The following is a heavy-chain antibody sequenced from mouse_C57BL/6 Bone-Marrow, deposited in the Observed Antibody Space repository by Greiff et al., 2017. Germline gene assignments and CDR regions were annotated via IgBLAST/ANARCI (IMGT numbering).Heavy chain of an antibody. V-gene: IGHV1-55*01. CDR3: ARPYYSNFWYFDF. CDR1: GYTFTSYW. CDR2: IYPGSGST. J-gene: IGHJ1*03. D-gene: IGHD2-5*01. Sequence: QVQLQQPWAELVKPGASVKMSCKASGYTFTSYWITWVKQRPGQGLEWIGDIYPGSGSTNYNEKFQSKATLTVDTSSRTAYMQLSSLTSDDSAVYYCARPYYSNFWYFDFWGTGTTVTVSS.